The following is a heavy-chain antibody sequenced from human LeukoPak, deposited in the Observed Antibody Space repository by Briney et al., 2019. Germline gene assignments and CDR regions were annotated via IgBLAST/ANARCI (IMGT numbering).Heavy chain of an antibody. J-gene: IGHJ5*02. CDR2: INPNSGGT. CDR1: GYTFTGYY. D-gene: IGHD1-1*01. Sequence: GASVKVSCKASGYTFTGYYMHWVRQAPGQGLEWIGWINPNSGGTNYAQKFQGWVTMTRDTSISTAYMELSRPRSDDTAVYYCARGLLTRSGWFDPWGQGTLVTVSS. V-gene: IGHV1-2*04. CDR3: ARGLLTRSGWFDP.